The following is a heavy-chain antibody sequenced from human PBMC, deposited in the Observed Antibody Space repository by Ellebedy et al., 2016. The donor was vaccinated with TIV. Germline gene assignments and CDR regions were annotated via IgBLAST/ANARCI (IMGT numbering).Heavy chain of an antibody. CDR3: ARATRYCSSTSCYFWYFDL. CDR1: GGSISSYY. D-gene: IGHD2-2*01. Sequence: GSLRLSCTVSGGSISSYYWSWIRQPPGKGLEWIGYIYYSGSTNYSPSLKSRVAISLDTSKNQFSLKLISVTAADTAVYYCARATRYCSSTSCYFWYFDLWGRGTLVTVSS. CDR2: IYYSGST. V-gene: IGHV4-59*01. J-gene: IGHJ2*01.